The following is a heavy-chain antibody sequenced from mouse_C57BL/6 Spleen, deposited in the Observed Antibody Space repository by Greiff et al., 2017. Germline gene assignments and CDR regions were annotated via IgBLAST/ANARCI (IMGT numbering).Heavy chain of an antibody. CDR3: APHYYYGSSYGYFDV. Sequence: QVHVKQPGTELVKPGASVKLSCKASGYTFTSYWMHWVKQRPGQGLEWIGNINPSNGGTNYNEKFKSKATLTVDKSSSTAYMQLSSLTSEDSAVYYCAPHYYYGSSYGYFDVWGTGTTVTVSS. V-gene: IGHV1-53*01. J-gene: IGHJ1*03. D-gene: IGHD1-1*01. CDR1: GYTFTSYW. CDR2: INPSNGGT.